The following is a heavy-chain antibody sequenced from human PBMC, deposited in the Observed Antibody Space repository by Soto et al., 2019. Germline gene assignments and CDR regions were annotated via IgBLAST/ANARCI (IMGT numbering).Heavy chain of an antibody. CDR1: GGSITSSSHC. Sequence: SETLSLTCSASGGSITSSSHCWGWVRQPPGKGLEWIGTIYFTGNTYYTPSLKSRLTMSIDTSKNEFSLRLNSVTAADTAVYYCAGQTFTIAAASYGRSNWFDPWGPGTLVTVSS. CDR3: AGQTFTIAAASYGRSNWFDP. V-gene: IGHV4-39*01. D-gene: IGHD6-25*01. J-gene: IGHJ5*02. CDR2: IYFTGNT.